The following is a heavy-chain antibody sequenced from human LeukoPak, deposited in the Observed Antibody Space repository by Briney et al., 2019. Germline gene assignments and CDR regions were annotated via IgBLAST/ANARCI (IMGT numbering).Heavy chain of an antibody. CDR1: GGSISSSSYY. CDR2: IYYSGST. Sequence: SETLSLTCTVSGGSISSSSYYWGWIRQPPGKGLEWIGSIYYSGSTYYNPSLKSRVTISVGTSKNQFSLKLSPVTAADTAVYYCARLKVVNDYYYYYGMDVWGQGTTVTVSS. J-gene: IGHJ6*02. CDR3: ARLKVVNDYYYYYGMDV. V-gene: IGHV4-39*01. D-gene: IGHD2-15*01.